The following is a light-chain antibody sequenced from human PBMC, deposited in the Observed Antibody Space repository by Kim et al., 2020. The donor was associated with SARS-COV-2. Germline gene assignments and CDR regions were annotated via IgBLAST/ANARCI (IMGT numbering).Light chain of an antibody. CDR3: ISYAGSNIFV. V-gene: IGLV2-8*01. CDR1: SSAVGGYTD. J-gene: IGLJ1*01. Sequence: GQSVTISCTGTSSAVGGYTDVSWYQHNPGKAPILMIYEVTKRPSGVPDRFSGSRSGNAASLTVSGLQAEDEADYYCISYAGSNIFVFGTGTKVTVL. CDR2: EVT.